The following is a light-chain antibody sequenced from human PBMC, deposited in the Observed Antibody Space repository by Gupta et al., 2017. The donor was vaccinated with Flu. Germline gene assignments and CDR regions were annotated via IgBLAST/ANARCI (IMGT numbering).Light chain of an antibody. CDR3: QQYGSSPQT. CDR2: GAS. J-gene: IGKJ2*01. Sequence: GTLSLSPRERATLSCRASQRVRRSYLAWYQQKPGQAPRLLIYGASSRATALPDRFSGSGFGVDFTLTISRLEPEDFAVYYCQQYGSSPQTFGQGTKLDIK. CDR1: QRVRRSY. V-gene: IGKV3-20*01.